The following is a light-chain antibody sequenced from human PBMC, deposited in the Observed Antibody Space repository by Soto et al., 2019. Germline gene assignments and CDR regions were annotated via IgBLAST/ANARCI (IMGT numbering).Light chain of an antibody. CDR2: GAS. V-gene: IGKV3-15*01. Sequence: EIMMTQSPATLSVSPVERATLSCRASQSVSNKLAWYQQQPGRAPRLLIYGASTRATGIPARFSGSGSGTEFTLNISSLQSEDFAVYYCQQYNNWPPRYTFGQGTKLEIK. CDR3: QQYNNWPPRYT. CDR1: QSVSNK. J-gene: IGKJ2*01.